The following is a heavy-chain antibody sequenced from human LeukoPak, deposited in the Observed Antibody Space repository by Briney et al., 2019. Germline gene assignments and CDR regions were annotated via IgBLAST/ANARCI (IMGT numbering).Heavy chain of an antibody. D-gene: IGHD2-2*03. CDR1: GGSISSCY. J-gene: IGHJ5*02. CDR3: AGDYDGYCSSTSCYHDWFDP. Sequence: SETLSLTCTVSGGSISSCYWSWIRQPPGKGLEWIGYIYYSGSTNYNPSLKSRVTISVDTSKNQFSLKLSSVTAADTAVYYCAGDYDGYCSSTSCYHDWFDPWGQGTLVTVSS. CDR2: IYYSGST. V-gene: IGHV4-59*01.